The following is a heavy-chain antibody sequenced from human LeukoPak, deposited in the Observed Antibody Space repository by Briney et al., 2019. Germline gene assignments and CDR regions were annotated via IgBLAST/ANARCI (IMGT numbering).Heavy chain of an antibody. CDR2: ISGGGIAT. J-gene: IGHJ4*02. D-gene: IGHD2-2*01. Sequence: GGSLRLSCAASGFTFISYAMSWVRQAPGKGLEWVSAISGGGIATYYADSVKGRFTISRDNSKNTLYLQMSSLRAEDTAVYYCAKEYYATRTTDYWGQGTLVTVSS. CDR1: GFTFISYA. CDR3: AKEYYATRTTDY. V-gene: IGHV3-23*01.